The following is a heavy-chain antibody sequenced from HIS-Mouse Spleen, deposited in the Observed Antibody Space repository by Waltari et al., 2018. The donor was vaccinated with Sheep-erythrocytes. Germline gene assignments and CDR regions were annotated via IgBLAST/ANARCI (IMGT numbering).Heavy chain of an antibody. Sequence: QVQLVQSGAEVKKPGASVKVSCKASGYTFTGYYMHGVRQAPGQGLEWMGWINPNSGGTNYAQKFQGRVTMTRDTSISTAYMELSRLRSDDTAVYYCARGYCSSTSCYGYFQHWGQCTLVTVSS. CDR3: ARGYCSSTSCYGYFQH. J-gene: IGHJ1*01. CDR2: INPNSGGT. V-gene: IGHV1-2*02. D-gene: IGHD2-2*01. CDR1: GYTFTGYY.